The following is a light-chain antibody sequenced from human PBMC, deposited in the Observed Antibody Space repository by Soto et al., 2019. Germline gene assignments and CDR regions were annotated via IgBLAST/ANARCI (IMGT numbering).Light chain of an antibody. CDR2: GAS. V-gene: IGKV3D-15*01. J-gene: IGKJ5*01. Sequence: EIVMTQSPVTLSVSPGERATLSCRASQFVSSNLAWYPQKPGQAPRLLIYGASTRATGIPARFSGSGSGTEFTLTISNLQSEDFAVYFCQQYHNWPPITFGQGTRLEIK. CDR3: QQYHNWPPIT. CDR1: QFVSSN.